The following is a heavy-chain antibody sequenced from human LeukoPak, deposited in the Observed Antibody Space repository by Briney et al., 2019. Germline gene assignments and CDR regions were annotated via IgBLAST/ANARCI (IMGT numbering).Heavy chain of an antibody. J-gene: IGHJ3*02. CDR2: INPSGGST. D-gene: IGHD3-22*01. V-gene: IGHV1-46*01. CDR1: GYTFTSYY. Sequence: GASVKVSCKASGYTFTSYYMHWVRQAPGQGLEWMGIINPSGGSTSYAQKFQGRVTMTRDTSTSTVYMELSSLRSEDTAVYYCASSYYNYYDSSGYYASGAFDIWGQGTMVTVSS. CDR3: ASSYYNYYDSSGYYASGAFDI.